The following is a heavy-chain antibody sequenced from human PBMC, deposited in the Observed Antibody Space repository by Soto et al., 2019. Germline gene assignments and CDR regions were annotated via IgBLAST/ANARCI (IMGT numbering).Heavy chain of an antibody. V-gene: IGHV1-69*13. D-gene: IGHD3-10*01. Sequence: ASVKVSCKASGGTFSSYAISWVRQAPGQGLEWMGGIIPIFGTANYAQKFQGRVTITADESTSTAYMELSSLRSEDTAVYYCARDGSSGSYYKGYYYGMDVWGQGTTVTVSS. J-gene: IGHJ6*02. CDR3: ARDGSSGSYYKGYYYGMDV. CDR2: IIPIFGTA. CDR1: GGTFSSYA.